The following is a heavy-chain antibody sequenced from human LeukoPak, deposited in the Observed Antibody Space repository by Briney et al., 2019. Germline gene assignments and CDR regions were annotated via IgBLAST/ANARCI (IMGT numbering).Heavy chain of an antibody. CDR2: IYPGDSDT. CDR3: AISRGYPGRFDP. D-gene: IGHD2-15*01. J-gene: IGHJ5*02. Sequence: AASLKIFSKGFGYSFTSYWIGWARQMPGKRLEWIGIIYPGDSDTRYSPSFQGQVTMSADKSISTAYLQWSSLKASDTAMYYCAISRGYPGRFDPWGQGTLVTVSS. CDR1: GYSFTSYW. V-gene: IGHV5-51*01.